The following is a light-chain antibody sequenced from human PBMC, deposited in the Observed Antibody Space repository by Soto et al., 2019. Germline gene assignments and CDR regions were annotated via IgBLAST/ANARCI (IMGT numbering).Light chain of an antibody. Sequence: DIQMTQSPSSLSASVGDRVTITCRASQTIRNYLNWYQQKPGKAPKLLIYAASSLQSRVPSRFSGSGSGTDFTLTISSLLPEDLATYYCQQSYSTPYTFGQGTKLEIK. CDR3: QQSYSTPYT. CDR1: QTIRNY. V-gene: IGKV1-39*01. CDR2: AAS. J-gene: IGKJ2*01.